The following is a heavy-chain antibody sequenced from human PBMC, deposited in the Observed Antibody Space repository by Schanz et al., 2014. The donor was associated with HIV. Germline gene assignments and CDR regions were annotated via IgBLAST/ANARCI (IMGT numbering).Heavy chain of an antibody. D-gene: IGHD2-15*01. V-gene: IGHV1-18*01. CDR3: ARDLNRWRDGFEKWFDT. CDR2: ISGKNGET. Sequence: QVQLVQSGTEVAQPGASVKVSCKASGYTFSRSAISWVRQAPGQGLEWMGWISGKNGETNYAQNFQGRVTMTTDTSASTTYMELTSLRSDDTAMYYCARDLNRWRDGFEKWFDTWGQGTLVTVSS. CDR1: GYTFSRSA. J-gene: IGHJ5*02.